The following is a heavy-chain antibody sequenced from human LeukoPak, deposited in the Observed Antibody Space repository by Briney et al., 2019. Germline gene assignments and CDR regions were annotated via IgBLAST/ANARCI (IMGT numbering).Heavy chain of an antibody. CDR2: MNHSGSK. V-gene: IGHV4-34*01. J-gene: IGHJ6*03. CDR1: GGSFSGYY. D-gene: IGHD3-3*01. CDR3: ARAGVVPYHLYYFHMDV. Sequence: PSETLSLTCAVSGGSFSGYYWRWIRQATGKGLEWMGGMNHSGSKNYNQSLKSGVTISTDTSKHQFSLKLTSVTAADTAMYYCARAGVVPYHLYYFHMDVWGNGTTVTVSS.